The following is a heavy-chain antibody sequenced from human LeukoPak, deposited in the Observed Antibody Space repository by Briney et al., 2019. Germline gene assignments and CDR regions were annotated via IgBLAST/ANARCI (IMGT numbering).Heavy chain of an antibody. CDR1: VDSISSYY. CDR2: IYYSGST. J-gene: IGHJ3*02. Sequence: PAETLSLTCTVTVDSISSYYWSWARQPPGKGLEWIGYIYYSGSTKDNPSLRSRVTISVDTSKNQFSLKLNSVTAADTAVYYCARDRGCSSTSCYPDAFDIWGQGTMVTVSS. D-gene: IGHD2-2*01. V-gene: IGHV4-59*01. CDR3: ARDRGCSSTSCYPDAFDI.